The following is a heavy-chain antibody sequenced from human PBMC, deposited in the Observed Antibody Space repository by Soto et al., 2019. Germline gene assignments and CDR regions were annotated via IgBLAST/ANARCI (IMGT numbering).Heavy chain of an antibody. CDR1: GFTVSSNY. Sequence: EVQLVETGGGLIQPGGSLRLSCAASGFTVSSNYMSWVRKAPGKGLEWVSVIYSGGSTYYADSVKGRFTISRDNSKNTLYLQMNSLRAEDTAVYYCARSSGWDYYYYGMDVWGQGTTVTVSS. CDR2: IYSGGST. V-gene: IGHV3-53*02. CDR3: ARSSGWDYYYYGMDV. D-gene: IGHD6-19*01. J-gene: IGHJ6*02.